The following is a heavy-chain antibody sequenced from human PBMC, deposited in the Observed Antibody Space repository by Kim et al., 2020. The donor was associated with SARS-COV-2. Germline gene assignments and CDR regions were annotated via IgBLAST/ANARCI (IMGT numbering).Heavy chain of an antibody. CDR1: GGSISSSSYY. CDR2: IYYSGST. V-gene: IGHV4-39*01. D-gene: IGHD3-10*01. J-gene: IGHJ3*02. Sequence: SQTLSLTCTVSGGSISSSSYYWGWIRQPPGKGLEWIGSIYYSGSTYYNPSLMSRVTISVDTSKNQFSLKLSSVTAADTAVYYCARWEILLGAFDIWGQGTMVTVSS. CDR3: ARWEILLGAFDI.